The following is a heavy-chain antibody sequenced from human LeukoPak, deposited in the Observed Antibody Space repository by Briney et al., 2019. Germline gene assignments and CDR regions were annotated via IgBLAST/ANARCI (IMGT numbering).Heavy chain of an antibody. V-gene: IGHV3-23*01. Sequence: GGSLRLSCAASGFTFSSYAMSWVRQAPGKGLEWVSAISGSGGSTYYADSVKGRFTISRDNSKNTLYLQMNSLRAEDTAVYYCAKAPLYSGSYYEENYYFDYGGQGPLVTVSP. CDR2: ISGSGGST. CDR3: AKAPLYSGSYYEENYYFDY. J-gene: IGHJ4*02. CDR1: GFTFSSYA. D-gene: IGHD1-26*01.